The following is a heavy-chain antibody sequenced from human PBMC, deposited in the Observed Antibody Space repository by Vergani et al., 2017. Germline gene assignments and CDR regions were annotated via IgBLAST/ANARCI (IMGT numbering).Heavy chain of an antibody. V-gene: IGHV3-11*01. CDR2: IDRTGSTH. CDR1: GFTLSDHV. Sequence: VQLVESGGGLVQPGGSLRLSCAASGFTLSDHVMDWVRQGPGKGLEWLGTIDRTGSTHLSPSLKSRLTISVDTTTNQYSLRLTSATAADTAVYFCARDGMSPAEIDPKNAFHVWGQGTSVSV. D-gene: IGHD1-14*01. J-gene: IGHJ3*01. CDR3: ARDGMSPAEIDPKNAFHV.